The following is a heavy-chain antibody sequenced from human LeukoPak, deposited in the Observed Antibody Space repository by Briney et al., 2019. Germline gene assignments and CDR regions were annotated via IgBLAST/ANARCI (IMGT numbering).Heavy chain of an antibody. CDR2: INHSGST. Sequence: SETLSLTCAVYGGSFSGYYWSWIRQPPGKGLEWIGEINHSGSTNYNPSLKSRVTISGDTSKNQFSLKLSSVTAVDTAVYYCARDVWFGAGRAFDYWGQGTLVTVSS. CDR3: ARDVWFGAGRAFDY. D-gene: IGHD3-10*01. V-gene: IGHV4-34*01. J-gene: IGHJ4*02. CDR1: GGSFSGYY.